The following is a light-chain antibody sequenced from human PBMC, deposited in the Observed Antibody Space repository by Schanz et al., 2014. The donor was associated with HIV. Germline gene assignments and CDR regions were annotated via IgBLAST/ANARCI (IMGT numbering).Light chain of an antibody. CDR1: QTISIS. V-gene: IGKV1-39*01. CDR2: DAS. Sequence: DIQMPQSPSSLSAFVGDTVSITCRASQTISISLNWYQQKPGKAPQLLIYDASLLHTGVPSRFSGSGSGTHFTLTITSLLFEDFATYYCLQRNAFVGGTKVEIK. CDR3: LQRNA. J-gene: IGKJ4*01.